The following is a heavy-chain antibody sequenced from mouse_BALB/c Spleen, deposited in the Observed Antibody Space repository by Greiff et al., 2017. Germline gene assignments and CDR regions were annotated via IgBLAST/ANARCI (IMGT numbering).Heavy chain of an antibody. CDR2: IRLKSNNYAT. V-gene: IGHV6-6*02. CDR3: TTSGG. J-gene: IGHJ2*01. Sequence: VQLKESGGGLVQPGGSMKLSCVASGFTFSNYWMNWVRQSPEKGLEWVAEIRLKSNNYATHYAESVKGRFTISRDDSKSSVYLQMNNLRAEDTGIYYCTTSGGWGQGTTLTVSS. CDR1: GFTFSNYW.